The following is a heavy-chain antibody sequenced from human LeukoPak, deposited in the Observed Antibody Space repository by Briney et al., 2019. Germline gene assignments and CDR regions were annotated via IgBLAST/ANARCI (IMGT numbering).Heavy chain of an antibody. Sequence: GGSLRLSCAASGFTFSSYSMNWVRQAPGKGLEYVSAISSNGGSTYYANSVKGRFTISRDNSKNTLYLQMGSLRAEDMAVYYCARVRLSGSYFFDYWGQGSLVTVSS. CDR3: ARVRLSGSYFFDY. CDR2: ISSNGGST. V-gene: IGHV3-64*01. CDR1: GFTFSSYS. D-gene: IGHD1-26*01. J-gene: IGHJ4*02.